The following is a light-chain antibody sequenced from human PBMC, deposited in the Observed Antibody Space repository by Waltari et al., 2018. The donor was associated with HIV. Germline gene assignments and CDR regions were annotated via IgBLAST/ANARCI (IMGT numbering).Light chain of an antibody. J-gene: IGLJ3*02. CDR3: VLFMGNGIWV. CDR1: SGPVSTSYY. V-gene: IGLV8-61*01. CDR2: STN. Sequence: QTVVTQEPSFSVSPGGTVTLTCGLSSGPVSTSYYPSWYQQTPGQAPRTLIYSTNTRSSGVPDLFSGSILGNKAALTITGAQVDDESDYYCVLFMGNGIWVFGGGTKLTVL.